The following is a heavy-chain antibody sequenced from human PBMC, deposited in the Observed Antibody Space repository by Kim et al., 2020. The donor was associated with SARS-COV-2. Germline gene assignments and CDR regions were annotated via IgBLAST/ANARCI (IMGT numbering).Heavy chain of an antibody. Sequence: GGSLRLSCAASGFTFSSYGMHWVRQAPGKGLEWVAVIWYDGSNKYYADSVKGRFTISRDNSKNTLYLQMNSLRAEDTAVYYCARECNMVRGVIIFNWFYPWGQGALVTVSS. V-gene: IGHV3-33*01. CDR1: GFTFSSYG. J-gene: IGHJ5*02. CDR2: IWYDGSNK. D-gene: IGHD3-10*01. CDR3: ARECNMVRGVIIFNWFYP.